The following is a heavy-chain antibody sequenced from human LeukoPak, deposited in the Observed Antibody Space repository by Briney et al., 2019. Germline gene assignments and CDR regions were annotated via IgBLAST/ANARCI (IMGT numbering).Heavy chain of an antibody. V-gene: IGHV1-8*01. J-gene: IGHJ4*02. CDR1: GYTFTSYD. CDR3: ARVGEQGPAYYFDY. D-gene: IGHD1-26*01. CDR2: MNPNSGNT. Sequence: GASVKVSCKASGYTFTSYDINWVRQATGQGLEWMGWMNPNSGNTGYAQKFQGRVTMTRNTSISTAYMELSSLRSEDTAVYYCARVGEQGPAYYFDYWGQGTLVTVSS.